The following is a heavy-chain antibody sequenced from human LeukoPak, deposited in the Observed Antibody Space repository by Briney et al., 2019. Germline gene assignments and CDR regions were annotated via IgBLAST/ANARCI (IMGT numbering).Heavy chain of an antibody. D-gene: IGHD3-22*01. J-gene: IGHJ4*02. CDR1: GGSISSDNW. CDR3: ATYYDISGYRFDY. Sequence: SETLSLTCAVSGGSISSDNWWSWIRQPPGKGLEWIGEVLRSGSTNYNPSLKSRVTMSIDTSKNQFSLKLSPVTAADTAVYYCATYYDISGYRFDYWGQGTLVTVPS. V-gene: IGHV4-4*02. CDR2: VLRSGST.